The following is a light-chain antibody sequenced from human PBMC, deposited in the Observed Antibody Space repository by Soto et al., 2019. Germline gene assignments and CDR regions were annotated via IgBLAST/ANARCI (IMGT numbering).Light chain of an antibody. CDR3: QQYNTFWT. CDR1: QSISNW. CDR2: DVS. J-gene: IGKJ1*01. V-gene: IGKV1-5*01. Sequence: DIQMTQSPSTLSASVGDRVTITCRASQSISNWLAWYQQKPGKAPKLLIYDVSSLESGVPSRFSGSGSGTEFTLTISSLQPDDFATYYCQQYNTFWTFGKGTKVDIK.